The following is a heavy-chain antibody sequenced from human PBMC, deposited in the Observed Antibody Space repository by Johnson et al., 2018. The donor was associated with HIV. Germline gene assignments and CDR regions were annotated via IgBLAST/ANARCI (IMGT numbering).Heavy chain of an antibody. J-gene: IGHJ3*02. CDR1: GFTVSSNY. CDR2: IYSGGST. V-gene: IGHV3-66*01. D-gene: IGHD1-26*01. CDR3: ARDKVDDAFDI. Sequence: MQLVESGGGLVQPGGSLRLYCAASGFTVSSNYMTWVRQAPGKGLEWVSVIYSGGSTYYADSVKGRFTISRDNSKTTLYLQMNSLRAEDTAVYYCARDKVDDAFDIWGQGTMVTVSS.